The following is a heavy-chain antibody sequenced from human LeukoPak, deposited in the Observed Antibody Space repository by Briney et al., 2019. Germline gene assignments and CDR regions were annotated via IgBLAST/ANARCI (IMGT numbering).Heavy chain of an antibody. D-gene: IGHD1-26*01. J-gene: IGHJ4*02. CDR3: AKNRGGSYYSGSYY. Sequence: GGSLRLSCAASGFTFSSYAMSWVRQAPGKGLEWVSAISGSGGSTYYADSVKGRFTISRDNSKNTLYLQTNSLRAEDTAVYYCAKNRGGSYYSGSYYWGQGTLVTVSS. CDR1: GFTFSSYA. V-gene: IGHV3-23*01. CDR2: ISGSGGST.